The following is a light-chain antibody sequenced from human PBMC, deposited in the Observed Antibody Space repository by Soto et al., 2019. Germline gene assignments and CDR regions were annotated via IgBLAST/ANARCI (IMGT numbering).Light chain of an antibody. CDR2: DVS. Sequence: QSALTQPASVSGSPGQSITISCTGTSSDVGGYNYVSWYQQHSGKAPKLMIYDVSNRPSGVSNRFSGSKSGNTASLTISGLQAEYEADYYCGSYTSSSTLYVFRTGTKVPV. J-gene: IGLJ1*01. CDR3: GSYTSSSTLYV. V-gene: IGLV2-14*01. CDR1: SSDVGGYNY.